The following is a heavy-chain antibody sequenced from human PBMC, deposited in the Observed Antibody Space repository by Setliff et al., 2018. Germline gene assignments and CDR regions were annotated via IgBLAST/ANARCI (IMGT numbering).Heavy chain of an antibody. J-gene: IGHJ3*02. CDR2: IIPIFGTA. V-gene: IGHV1-69*01. Sequence: VSCKASGGTFSRYAISWVRQAPGQGLEWMGGIIPIFGTANYAQKFQGRVTITADESTSTAYMELSSLRSEDTAVYYCARDGDNYYDSSGYYLNHAFDIWGQGTMVTVSS. CDR3: ARDGDNYYDSSGYYLNHAFDI. CDR1: GGTFSRYA. D-gene: IGHD3-22*01.